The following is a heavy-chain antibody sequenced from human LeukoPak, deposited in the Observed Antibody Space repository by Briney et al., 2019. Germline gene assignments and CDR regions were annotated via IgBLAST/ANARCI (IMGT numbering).Heavy chain of an antibody. CDR2: IKSKADGGTR. CDR1: GFIFNNAW. J-gene: IGHJ4*02. CDR3: ARDLLESDGYNPFDY. V-gene: IGHV3-15*01. Sequence: GGSLRLSCAVSGFIFNNAWMSWVRQAPGKGLEWVGRIKSKADGGTRDYAAPVNGRFTISRDESKTTLFLQMNSLKTEDTAVYYCARDLLESDGYNPFDYWGQGTLVTVSS. D-gene: IGHD5-24*01.